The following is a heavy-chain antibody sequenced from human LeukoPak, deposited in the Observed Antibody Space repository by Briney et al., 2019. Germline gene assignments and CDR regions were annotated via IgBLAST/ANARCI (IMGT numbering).Heavy chain of an antibody. J-gene: IGHJ6*02. Sequence: ASVKVSCKASGYTFTSYAMNWVRQAPGQRLEWMGWINAGNGNTKYSQKFQGRVTITRDTSASTAYMEVSNLRSEDTAVYYCARGGVGASSYYYYGMDVWGQGTTVTVSS. CDR3: ARGGVGASSYYYYGMDV. CDR1: GYTFTSYA. D-gene: IGHD1-26*01. V-gene: IGHV1-3*01. CDR2: INAGNGNT.